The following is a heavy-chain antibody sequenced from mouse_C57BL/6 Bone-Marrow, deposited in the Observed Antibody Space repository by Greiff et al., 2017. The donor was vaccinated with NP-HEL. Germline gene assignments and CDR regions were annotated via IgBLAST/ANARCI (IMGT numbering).Heavy chain of an antibody. CDR3: ARWSGYYLFDY. Sequence: VQLQESGAELARPGASVKLSCKASGYTFTSYGISWVKQRTGQGLEWIGEIYPRSGNTYYNEKFKGKATLTADKSSSTAYMELRSLTSEDSAVYFCARWSGYYLFDYWGQGTTLTVSS. CDR1: GYTFTSYG. D-gene: IGHD2-3*01. CDR2: IYPRSGNT. J-gene: IGHJ2*01. V-gene: IGHV1-81*01.